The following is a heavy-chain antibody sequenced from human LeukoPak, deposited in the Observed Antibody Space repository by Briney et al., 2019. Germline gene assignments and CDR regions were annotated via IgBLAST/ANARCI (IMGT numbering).Heavy chain of an antibody. V-gene: IGHV3-23*01. D-gene: IGHD5-12*01. CDR3: AKERSGYDWYFDY. CDR2: ISGSGGST. Sequence: RGSLRLSCAASGFTFSSYAMSWVRRAPGKGLEWVSAISGSGGSTYYADSVKGRFTISRDNSKNTLYLQKNSLRAEDTAVYYCAKERSGYDWYFDYWGQGTLVTVSS. J-gene: IGHJ4*02. CDR1: GFTFSSYA.